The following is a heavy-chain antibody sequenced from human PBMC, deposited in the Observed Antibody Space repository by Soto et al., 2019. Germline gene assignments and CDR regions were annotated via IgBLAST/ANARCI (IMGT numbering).Heavy chain of an antibody. CDR1: GYTFTSYA. V-gene: IGHV1-18*01. Sequence: QVQLVQSGAEVKKPGASVKVSCKASGYTFTSYAISWVRQAPGQGLEWMGWISAYNGNTNYAQKLQGRVTMTTDTSTRTADMALRSLRSDDTAVYSWARDSPPPREWGQGTLVTVSS. CDR3: ARDSPPPRE. J-gene: IGHJ4*02. CDR2: ISAYNGNT.